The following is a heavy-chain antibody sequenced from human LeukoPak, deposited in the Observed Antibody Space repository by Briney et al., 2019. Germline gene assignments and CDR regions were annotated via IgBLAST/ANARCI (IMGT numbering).Heavy chain of an antibody. V-gene: IGHV4-34*01. Sequence: PSETLSLTCAVYGGSFSGYYWSWIRQPPGKGLEWIGEINHSGSTNYNPSLKSRVTISVDTSKNQFSLKLSSVTAADTAVYYCARVPYCSGGSCYPWAWFDPWGQGTLVTVSS. J-gene: IGHJ5*02. CDR2: INHSGST. D-gene: IGHD2-15*01. CDR1: GGSFSGYY. CDR3: ARVPYCSGGSCYPWAWFDP.